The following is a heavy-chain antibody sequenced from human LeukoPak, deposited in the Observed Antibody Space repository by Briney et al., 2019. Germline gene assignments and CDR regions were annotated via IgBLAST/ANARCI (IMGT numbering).Heavy chain of an antibody. CDR2: IREDGTEK. Sequence: PGRSLRLSCVASGFTFSNYWMSLVRQAPGKGLEWVANIREDGTEKYYVDSVKGRFTISRDNAKNSLYLQMNSLRAEDTAVYYCASPMGGQMGGYWGQGTLVTVSS. CDR3: ASPMGGQMGGY. D-gene: IGHD1-26*01. CDR1: GFTFSNYW. V-gene: IGHV3-7*01. J-gene: IGHJ4*02.